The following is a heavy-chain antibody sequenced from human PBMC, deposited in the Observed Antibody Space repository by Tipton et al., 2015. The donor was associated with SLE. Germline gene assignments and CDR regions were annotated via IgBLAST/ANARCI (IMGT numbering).Heavy chain of an antibody. D-gene: IGHD6-19*01. CDR2: IYHSGST. Sequence: TLSLTCTVSGYSISSGYYWGWIRQPPGKGLEWIGSIYHSGSTYYNPSLKSRVTISVDTSKNQFSLKLSSVTAADTAVYYCARVGHSGWYGNWFDPWGQGTLVTVSS. CDR1: GYSISSGYY. J-gene: IGHJ5*02. V-gene: IGHV4-38-2*02. CDR3: ARVGHSGWYGNWFDP.